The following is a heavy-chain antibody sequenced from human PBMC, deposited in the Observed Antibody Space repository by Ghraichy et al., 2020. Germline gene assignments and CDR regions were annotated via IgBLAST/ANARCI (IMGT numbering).Heavy chain of an antibody. Sequence: GGSLRLSCAASGFTFSSYGMNWVRQAPGKGLEWISYISGRTSTIYYADSVKGRFTISRDNAKNSLYLELNSLRAEDTAVYYCARDIARVVNRFFDLWGRGTLVTVSA. CDR1: GFTFSSYG. J-gene: IGHJ2*01. CDR3: ARDIARVVNRFFDL. CDR2: ISGRTSTI. V-gene: IGHV3-48*04. D-gene: IGHD6-13*01.